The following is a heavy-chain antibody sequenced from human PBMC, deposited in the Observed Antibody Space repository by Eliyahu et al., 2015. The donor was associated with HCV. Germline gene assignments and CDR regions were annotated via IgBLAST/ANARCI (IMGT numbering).Heavy chain of an antibody. D-gene: IGHD6-13*01. CDR3: ARIPPWASSSWYLDY. V-gene: IGHV2-26*01. Sequence: WIRQPPGKALEWLAHIFSNDEKSYSTSLKSRLTIFKDTSKSQVVLTMTNMDPVDTATYYCARIPPWASSSWYLDYWGQGTLVTVSS. CDR2: IFSNDEK. J-gene: IGHJ4*02.